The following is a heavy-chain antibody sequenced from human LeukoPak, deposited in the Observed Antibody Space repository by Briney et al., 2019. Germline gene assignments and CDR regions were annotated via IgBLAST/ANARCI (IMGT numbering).Heavy chain of an antibody. D-gene: IGHD2-21*01. J-gene: IGHJ6*03. CDR3: TRHVDSSFNYMDV. CDR1: GFTFSGSA. CDR2: IRSKANSYAT. Sequence: GGSLRLSCAASGFTFSGSAMHWVRQASGKGLEWVGRIRSKANSYATAYAASVKGRFTISRDDSKNTAYLQMNSLKTEYTAVYYCTRHVDSSFNYMDVWGKGTTVTVSS. V-gene: IGHV3-73*01.